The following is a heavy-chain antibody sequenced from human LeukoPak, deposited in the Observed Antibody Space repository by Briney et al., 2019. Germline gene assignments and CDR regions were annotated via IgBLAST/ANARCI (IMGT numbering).Heavy chain of an antibody. J-gene: IGHJ4*02. CDR2: INPNSGGT. CDR3: ARGSDSSGYLTLTTRDLDY. Sequence: ASVKVSCKASGYTFTGYYMHWVRQAPGQGLEWMGWINPNSGGTNYAQKFQGRVTMTRDTSISTAYMELSRLRSDDTAVYYCARGSDSSGYLTLTTRDLDYWGQGTLVTVSS. V-gene: IGHV1-2*02. CDR1: GYTFTGYY. D-gene: IGHD3-22*01.